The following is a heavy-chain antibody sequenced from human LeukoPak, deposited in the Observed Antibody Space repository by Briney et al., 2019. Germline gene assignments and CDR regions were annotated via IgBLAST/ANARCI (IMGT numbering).Heavy chain of an antibody. J-gene: IGHJ4*02. CDR2: ISAYNGNT. CDR3: ATTDYYYDSSAYGY. CDR1: GYTFTSYG. V-gene: IGHV1-18*01. D-gene: IGHD3-22*01. Sequence: GASVKVSCKASGYTFTSYGISWVRQAPGQGLEWMGWISAYNGNTNYAQKLQGRVTMTRDMSTSTVYMELSSLRSEDTAVYYCATTDYYYDSSAYGYWGQGTLVTVSS.